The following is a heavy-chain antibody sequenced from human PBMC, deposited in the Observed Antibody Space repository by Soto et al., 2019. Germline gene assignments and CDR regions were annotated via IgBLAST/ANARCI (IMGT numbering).Heavy chain of an antibody. Sequence: GGSLRLSCAASGFTFSSYGMHWVRQAPGKGLEWVAVISYDGSNKYYADSVKGRFTISRDNSKNTLYLQMNSLRAEDTAVYYCAKEYSSSFWHYYYGMDVWGQGTTVTVSS. V-gene: IGHV3-30*18. CDR2: ISYDGSNK. D-gene: IGHD6-6*01. J-gene: IGHJ6*02. CDR1: GFTFSSYG. CDR3: AKEYSSSFWHYYYGMDV.